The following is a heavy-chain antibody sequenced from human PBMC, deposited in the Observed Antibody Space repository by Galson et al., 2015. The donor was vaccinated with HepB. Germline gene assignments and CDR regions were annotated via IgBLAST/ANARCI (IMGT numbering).Heavy chain of an antibody. CDR2: IIPILGIA. V-gene: IGHV1-69*04. CDR3: ARDWGEEYEGAPVVY. Sequence: SVKVSCKASGGTFSSYTISWVRQAPGQGLEWMGRIIPILGIANYAQKFQGRVTITADKSTSTAYMELSSLRSEDTAVYYCARDWGEEYEGAPVVYWGQGTLVTVSS. D-gene: IGHD3-16*01. CDR1: GGTFSSYT. J-gene: IGHJ4*02.